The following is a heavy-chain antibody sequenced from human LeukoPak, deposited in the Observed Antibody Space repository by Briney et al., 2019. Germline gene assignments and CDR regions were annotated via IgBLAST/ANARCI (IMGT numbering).Heavy chain of an antibody. Sequence: PSETLSLTCTVSGGSISSYYWSWIRQPAGKGLEWIGRIYTSGSTNYNPSLKSRVTISVDTSKNQFSLKLSSVTAADTAVYYCARMDVADYYYYMDVWGKGTTVTVSS. J-gene: IGHJ6*03. CDR2: IYTSGST. V-gene: IGHV4-4*07. CDR1: GGSISSYY. D-gene: IGHD6-19*01. CDR3: ARMDVADYYYYMDV.